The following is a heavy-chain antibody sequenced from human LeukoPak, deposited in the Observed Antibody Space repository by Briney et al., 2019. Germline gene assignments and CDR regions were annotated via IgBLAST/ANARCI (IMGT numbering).Heavy chain of an antibody. CDR2: ISYDGSNK. Sequence: GGSLRLSCAASGFTFSNYAMHWVRQAPGKGLEWVAVISYDGSNKYYADSVKGRFTISRDNAKNSLYLQMNSLRAEDTAVYYCARGGYSYGYDAFDIWGQGTMVTVSS. J-gene: IGHJ3*02. V-gene: IGHV3-30*04. CDR1: GFTFSNYA. CDR3: ARGGYSYGYDAFDI. D-gene: IGHD5-18*01.